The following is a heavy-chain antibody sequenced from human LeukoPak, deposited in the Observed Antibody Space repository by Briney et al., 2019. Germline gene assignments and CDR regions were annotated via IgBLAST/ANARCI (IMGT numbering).Heavy chain of an antibody. V-gene: IGHV4-38-2*02. D-gene: IGHD3-22*01. J-gene: IGHJ4*02. Sequence: SETLSLTCTVSGYSISSGYYWGWIRQPPGKGLEWIGSIYYSGSTYYNPSLKSRVTISVDTSKNQFSLKLSSVTAADTAVYYCARAFYDSSGYFGYWGQGTLVTVSS. CDR3: ARAFYDSSGYFGY. CDR2: IYYSGST. CDR1: GYSISSGYY.